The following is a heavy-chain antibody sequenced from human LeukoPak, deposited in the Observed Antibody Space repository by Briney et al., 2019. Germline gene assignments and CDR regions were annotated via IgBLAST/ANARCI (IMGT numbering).Heavy chain of an antibody. Sequence: SETLSLTCTVSGGSISSSSYYWGWIRQPPGKGLEWIGEINHSGSTNYNPSLKSRVTISVDTSKNQFSLKLSSVTAADTAVYYCARVEYSSSGLSYYYYYMDVWGKGTTVTVSS. J-gene: IGHJ6*03. CDR2: INHSGST. V-gene: IGHV4-39*07. D-gene: IGHD6-6*01. CDR1: GGSISSSSYY. CDR3: ARVEYSSSGLSYYYYYMDV.